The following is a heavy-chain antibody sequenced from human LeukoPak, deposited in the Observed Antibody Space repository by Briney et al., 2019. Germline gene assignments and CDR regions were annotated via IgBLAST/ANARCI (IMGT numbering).Heavy chain of an antibody. Sequence: PSETLPLTCAVSGGSISSSNWWSWVRQPPGKGLEWIGEIYHSGSTNYNPSLKSRVTISVDKSKNQFSLKLSSVTAADTAVYYCARVLKGRAPFDYWGQGTLVTVSS. J-gene: IGHJ4*02. CDR1: GGSISSSNW. CDR2: IYHSGST. V-gene: IGHV4-4*02. CDR3: ARVLKGRAPFDY.